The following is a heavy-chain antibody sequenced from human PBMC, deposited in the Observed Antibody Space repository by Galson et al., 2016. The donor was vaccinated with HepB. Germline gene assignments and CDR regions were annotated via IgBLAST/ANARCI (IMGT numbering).Heavy chain of an antibody. CDR2: ISGSGGST. D-gene: IGHD6-19*01. CDR1: GFTFNNYA. J-gene: IGHJ4*02. V-gene: IGHV3-23*01. CDR3: AKDPDSSGWFWRWDY. Sequence: SLRLSCAASGFTFNNYAMSWVRQAPGKGLEWVSAISGSGGSTFYADSVKGRFTISRDNSKNTLYLHMNSLRVGDTAKYYCAKDPDSSGWFWRWDYWGQGTLVTVSS.